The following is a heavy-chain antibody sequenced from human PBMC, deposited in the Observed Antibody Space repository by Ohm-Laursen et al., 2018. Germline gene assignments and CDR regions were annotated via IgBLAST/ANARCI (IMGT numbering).Heavy chain of an antibody. V-gene: IGHV4-59*07. D-gene: IGHD7-27*01. CDR1: GGSISSYY. CDR2: IYKSGST. J-gene: IGHJ6*02. CDR3: ARALGGYPISYYYGMDV. Sequence: SDTLSLTCSVSGGSISSYYWSWTRQSPGKGLEWIGYIYKSGSTNYNPSLKSRVTISKDTSKNQFSLKLTSVTAADTAVYYCARALGGYPISYYYGMDVWGQGTTVTVSS.